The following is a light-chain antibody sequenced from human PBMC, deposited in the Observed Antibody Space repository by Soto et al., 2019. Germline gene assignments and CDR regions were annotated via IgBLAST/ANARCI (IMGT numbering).Light chain of an antibody. V-gene: IGKV1-27*01. J-gene: IGKJ1*01. CDR1: QDISNS. Sequence: DIQMTQSPSSLSASVGDRVTITCRASQDISNSLAWYQQKPGKVPKLLIYAASTLQSGVPSRFSGSGSGTAFTLTISSLQSEDVATYYCQKYNSDPWTFGQGTKVEIK. CDR3: QKYNSDPWT. CDR2: AAS.